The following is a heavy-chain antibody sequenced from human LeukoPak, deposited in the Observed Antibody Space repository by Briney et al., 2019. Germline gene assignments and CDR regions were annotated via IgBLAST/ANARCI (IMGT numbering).Heavy chain of an antibody. V-gene: IGHV4-39*01. D-gene: IGHD3-9*01. CDR1: GGSISSSSSY. CDR2: IYYSGST. Sequence: SETLSLTCTVSGGSISSSSSYWRWSRQPPGKGLEWIGSIYYSGSTYYNPSLKSRVTISVDTSKNQFSLKLSSVTAADTAVYYCERHRFFDWLSPFDYWGQGTLVTVSS. CDR3: ERHRFFDWLSPFDY. J-gene: IGHJ4*02.